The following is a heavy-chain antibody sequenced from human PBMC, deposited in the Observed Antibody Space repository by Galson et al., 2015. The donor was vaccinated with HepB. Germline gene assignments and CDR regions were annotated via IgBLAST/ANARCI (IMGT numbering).Heavy chain of an antibody. D-gene: IGHD1-1*01. CDR3: AKVGTPYYYGMDV. Sequence: SLRLSCAASGFTFSSYAMSWVRQAPGKGLEWVSAISGSGGSTYYADSVKGRFTISRDNSKNTLYLQMNSLRAEDTAVYYCAKVGTPYYYGMDVWGQGTTVTVSS. CDR2: ISGSGGST. J-gene: IGHJ6*02. CDR1: GFTFSSYA. V-gene: IGHV3-23*01.